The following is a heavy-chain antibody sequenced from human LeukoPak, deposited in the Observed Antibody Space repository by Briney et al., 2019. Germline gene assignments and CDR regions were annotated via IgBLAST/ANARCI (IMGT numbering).Heavy chain of an antibody. CDR1: GFTFSSYG. CDR3: ATHRGSYPAGGFNY. CDR2: IFYDGSHK. Sequence: GRSLRLSCAASGFTFSSYGMHWVRQAPGKGLEWVAVIFYDGSHKYYAEYVKGRFTVSRDNSKNTLYLQMNSLRVEDTAVFYCATHRGSYPAGGFNYWGQGTLVTVSS. D-gene: IGHD1-26*01. J-gene: IGHJ4*02. V-gene: IGHV3-33*01.